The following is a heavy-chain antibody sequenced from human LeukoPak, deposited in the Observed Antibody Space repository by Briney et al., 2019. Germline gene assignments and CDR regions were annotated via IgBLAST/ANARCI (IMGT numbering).Heavy chain of an antibody. CDR3: ASCSSTSCYADYYYYMDV. D-gene: IGHD2-2*01. CDR1: GGSISSSSYY. V-gene: IGHV4-39*07. CDR2: IYYSGST. Sequence: SETLSLTCTVSGGSISSSSYYWGWIRQPPGKGLEWIGSIYYSGSTYYNPSLKSRVTISVDTSKNQFSLKLSSVTAADTAVYYCASCSSTSCYADYYYYMDVWGKGTTVTISS. J-gene: IGHJ6*03.